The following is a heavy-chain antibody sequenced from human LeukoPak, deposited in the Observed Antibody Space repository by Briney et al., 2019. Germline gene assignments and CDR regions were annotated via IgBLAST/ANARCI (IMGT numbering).Heavy chain of an antibody. V-gene: IGHV3-30*03. J-gene: IGHJ4*02. CDR1: GFTFSSYG. CDR2: ISYDGSNK. D-gene: IGHD2-2*01. CDR3: ARDSSWDGY. Sequence: GGSLRLSCAASGFTFSSYGMHWVRQAPGKGLEWVAVISYDGSNKYYADSVRGRFTISRDNSKNTLYLQMDSLRAEDTAVYYCARDSSWDGYWGQGTLVTVSS.